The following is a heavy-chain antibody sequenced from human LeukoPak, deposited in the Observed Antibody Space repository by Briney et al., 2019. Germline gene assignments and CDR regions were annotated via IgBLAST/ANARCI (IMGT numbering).Heavy chain of an antibody. Sequence: ASVTVSCKSSGGTFGSYAINWVRQATGQGLEWMGWMNPNSGNTGYAQKFQGRVTITRNTSISTAYMELSSLRSEDTAVYYCARSGYTYYYYYYYMDVWGKGTTVTVSS. CDR1: GGTFGSYA. J-gene: IGHJ6*03. V-gene: IGHV1-8*03. CDR2: MNPNSGNT. D-gene: IGHD5-18*01. CDR3: ARSGYTYYYYYYYMDV.